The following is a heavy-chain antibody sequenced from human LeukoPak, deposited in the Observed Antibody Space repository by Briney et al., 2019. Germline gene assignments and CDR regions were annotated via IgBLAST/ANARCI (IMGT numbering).Heavy chain of an antibody. CDR1: GGSISSYY. CDR3: ARIDGYNFPFDY. D-gene: IGHD5-24*01. J-gene: IGHJ4*02. CDR2: IYYSGST. V-gene: IGHV4-59*12. Sequence: PSETLSLTCTVSGGSISSYYWSWIRQPPGKGLEWIGYIYYSGSTNYNPSLKSRVTVSVDTSKNQFSLKLRSVTAADTAVYYCARIDGYNFPFDYWGQGTLVTVSS.